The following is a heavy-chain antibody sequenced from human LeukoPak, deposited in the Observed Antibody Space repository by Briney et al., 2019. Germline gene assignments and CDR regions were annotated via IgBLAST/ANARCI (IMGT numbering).Heavy chain of an antibody. V-gene: IGHV1-46*01. CDR2: INPSGGST. D-gene: IGHD3-10*01. CDR3: ARKPMVRGAEFDY. CDR1: GYTFTSYY. Sequence: ASVKVSCTASGYTFTSYYMHWVRQAPGQGLEWMGIINPSGGSTSYAQKFQGRVTMTRDTSTSTVYMELSTLRSEDTAVYYCARKPMVRGAEFDYWGQGTLVTVSS. J-gene: IGHJ4*02.